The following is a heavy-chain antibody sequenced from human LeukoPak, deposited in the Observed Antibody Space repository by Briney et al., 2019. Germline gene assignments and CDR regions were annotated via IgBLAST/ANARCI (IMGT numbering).Heavy chain of an antibody. CDR2: IYYSGGT. CDR3: ARGTRLYCSSTSCYVFDAFDI. J-gene: IGHJ3*02. Sequence: PSETLSLTCTVSGGSISSGDYYWSWIRQPPGKGLEWIGYIYYSGGTYYNPSLKSRVTISVDTSKNQFSLKLSSVTAADTAVYYCARGTRLYCSSTSCYVFDAFDIWGQGTMVTVSS. D-gene: IGHD2-2*01. V-gene: IGHV4-30-4*01. CDR1: GGSISSGDYY.